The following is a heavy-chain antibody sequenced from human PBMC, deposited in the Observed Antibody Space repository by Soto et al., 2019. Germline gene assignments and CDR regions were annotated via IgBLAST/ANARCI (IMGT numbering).Heavy chain of an antibody. CDR2: INHSGST. V-gene: IGHV4-34*01. D-gene: IGHD3-10*01. J-gene: IGHJ6*02. CDR1: GGSFSGYY. CDR3: ARAGYGSGSYYPRYYYYYGMDV. Sequence: PSETQSLTYAVYGGSFSGYYWSWIRQPPGKGLEWIGEINHSGSTNYNPSLKSRVTISVDTSKNQFSLKLSSVTAADTAVYYCARAGYGSGSYYPRYYYYYGMDVWGQGTTVTVSS.